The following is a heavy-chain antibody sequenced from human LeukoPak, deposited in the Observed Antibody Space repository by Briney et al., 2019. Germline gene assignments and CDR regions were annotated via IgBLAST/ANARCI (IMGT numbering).Heavy chain of an antibody. CDR1: GGSFSSYY. V-gene: IGHV4-59*10. J-gene: IGHJ3*02. CDR2: IYTSGST. Sequence: SETLSLTCAVYGGSFSSYYWSWIRQPAGKGLEWIGRIYTSGSTNYNPSLKSRVTISVDTSKNHFSLKLSSVTAADTAVYYCARYSGSYPHDAFDIWGQGTMVTVSS. D-gene: IGHD1-26*01. CDR3: ARYSGSYPHDAFDI.